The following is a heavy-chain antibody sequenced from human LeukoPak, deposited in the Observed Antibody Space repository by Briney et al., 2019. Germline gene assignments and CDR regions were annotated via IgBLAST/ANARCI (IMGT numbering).Heavy chain of an antibody. V-gene: IGHV3-48*03. CDR1: GFSISSYA. Sequence: GGSLRLSCAASGFSISSYAMNWVRQAPGKGLEWVSYISSSGSTIYYADSVKGRFTISRDNAKNSLYLQMNSLRAEDTAVYYCARVELAPYYYYMDVWGKGTTVTVSS. CDR2: ISSSGSTI. CDR3: ARVELAPYYYYMDV. D-gene: IGHD1-26*01. J-gene: IGHJ6*03.